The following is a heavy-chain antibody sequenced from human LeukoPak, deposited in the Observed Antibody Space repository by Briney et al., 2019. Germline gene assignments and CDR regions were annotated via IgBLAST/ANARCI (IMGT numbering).Heavy chain of an antibody. V-gene: IGHV3-21*01. CDR3: ARGKEPVAGSLSHFDY. CDR1: GFTFSSYS. J-gene: IGHJ4*02. CDR2: ISSRSSYI. Sequence: GGSLRLPCAGSGFTFSSYSMNWVRQAPGKGLEWVSSISSRSSYIDYADSLKGRFTISRDNAKNSLYLQMNSLRAEDTAVYYCARGKEPVAGSLSHFDYWGQGTLVTVSS. D-gene: IGHD6-19*01.